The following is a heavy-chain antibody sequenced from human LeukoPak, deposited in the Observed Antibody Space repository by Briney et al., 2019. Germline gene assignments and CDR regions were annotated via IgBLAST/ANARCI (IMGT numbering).Heavy chain of an antibody. CDR1: GGSIRSYY. D-gene: IGHD3-10*01. V-gene: IGHV4-59*08. J-gene: IGHJ4*02. Sequence: SETLSLTCTVSGGSIRSYYWSWIRQPPGKGLEWIGDINYSGSTNYNPSLKSRVTISVDTSKNQFSLKLSSVTAADTAAYYCARVAMVQGVIDYWGQGTLVTVSS. CDR2: INYSGST. CDR3: ARVAMVQGVIDY.